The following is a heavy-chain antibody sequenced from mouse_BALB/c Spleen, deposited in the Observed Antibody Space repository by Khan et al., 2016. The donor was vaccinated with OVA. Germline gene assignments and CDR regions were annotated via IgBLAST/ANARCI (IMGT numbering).Heavy chain of an antibody. V-gene: IGHV2-3*01. D-gene: IGHD2-1*01. CDR1: GFSLTTYG. J-gene: IGHJ4*01. CDR3: AKFIYSGLDRYGMDY. CDR2: IWGERST. Sequence: VQLQESGPGLVAPLQSLSITCTVSGFSLTTYGVSWVRQPPGKGLEWLGIIWGERSTNYHSALTTSLSISKDNSKSQVFLKVNSPLTDYTATYYCAKFIYSGLDRYGMDYWGQGTSVTVSS.